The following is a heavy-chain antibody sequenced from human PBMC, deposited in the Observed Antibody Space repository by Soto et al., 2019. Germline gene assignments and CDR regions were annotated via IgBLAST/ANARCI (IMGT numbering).Heavy chain of an antibody. J-gene: IGHJ4*02. V-gene: IGHV4-34*01. CDR1: GGSFSGYY. CDR3: AALGSTTYDSSGYYYPAGFDY. D-gene: IGHD3-22*01. CDR2: INHSGST. Sequence: PSETLSLTCAVYGGSFSGYYWSWIRQPPGKGLEWIGEINHSGSTNYNPSLKSRVTISVDTSKNQFSLKLSSVTAADTAVYYCAALGSTTYDSSGYYYPAGFDYWGQGTLVTVS.